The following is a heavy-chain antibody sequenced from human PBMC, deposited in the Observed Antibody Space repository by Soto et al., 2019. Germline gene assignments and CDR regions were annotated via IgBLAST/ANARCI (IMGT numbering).Heavy chain of an antibody. V-gene: IGHV4-4*07. CDR2: IYTSGST. CDR1: GGSISSYH. CDR3: ARDQDYGDYGYYFDY. Sequence: SETLSLTCTVSGGSISSYHWSWIRQPAGKGLEWIGRIYTSGSTNYNPSLKSRVTMSVDTSKNQFSLKLSSVTAADTAVYYCARDQDYGDYGYYFDYWGQGTLVTVSS. D-gene: IGHD4-17*01. J-gene: IGHJ4*02.